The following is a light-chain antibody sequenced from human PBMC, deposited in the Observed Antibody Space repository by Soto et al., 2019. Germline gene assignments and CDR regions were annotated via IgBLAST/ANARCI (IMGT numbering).Light chain of an antibody. CDR1: QSIGSW. CDR3: QQYNTYPYT. V-gene: IGKV1-5*03. J-gene: IGKJ2*01. Sequence: DIQMTRSPSTLSASVGDRVTITCRASQSIGSWLAWYQQKPGKAPNLLIYKGSSLESGVPSRFSGSGSGTEFTLTISSLQPDDFASYYCQQYNTYPYTFGQGTQLEIE. CDR2: KGS.